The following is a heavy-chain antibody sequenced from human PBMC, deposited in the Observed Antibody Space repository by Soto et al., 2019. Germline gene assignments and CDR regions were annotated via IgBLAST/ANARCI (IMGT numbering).Heavy chain of an antibody. CDR3: ATDVKDYSGMDV. J-gene: IGHJ6*02. V-gene: IGHV3-30*03. D-gene: IGHD2-21*01. CDR2: ISYDGSNK. Sequence: QVQLVESGGGVVQPGRSLRLSCAASGFTFSSYGMHWVRQAPGKGLERVAVISYDGSNKYYADSVKGRFTISRDNSKNTLYLQMNSLRAEDTAVYYCATDVKDYSGMDVWGQGTTVTVSS. CDR1: GFTFSSYG.